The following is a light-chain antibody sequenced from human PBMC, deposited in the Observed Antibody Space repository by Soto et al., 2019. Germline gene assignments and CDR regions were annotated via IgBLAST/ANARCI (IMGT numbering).Light chain of an antibody. CDR1: QSISTW. Sequence: DIQMTQSPSTLSASVVDRVTITCRASQSISTWLAWYQQKPGKAPQLLIFGSSGLQTGVPSRFSGSGSGTDFTLTISSLQPEDFATYYCQQAYSFPLTFGGGTKVDIK. V-gene: IGKV1-12*01. J-gene: IGKJ4*01. CDR2: GSS. CDR3: QQAYSFPLT.